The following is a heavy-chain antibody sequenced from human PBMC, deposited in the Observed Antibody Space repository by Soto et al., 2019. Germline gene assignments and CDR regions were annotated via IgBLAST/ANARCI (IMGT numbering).Heavy chain of an antibody. Sequence: SETLSLTCTVSGFSISSYYWSWIRQPTGKGLEWIGSIYYSGSTYYNPSLKSRVTISVDTSKNQFSLKLSSVTAADTAVYYCARRPANWNDLNWFDPWGQGTLVTVSS. CDR2: IYYSGST. V-gene: IGHV4-59*05. CDR3: ARRPANWNDLNWFDP. D-gene: IGHD1-20*01. CDR1: GFSISSYY. J-gene: IGHJ5*02.